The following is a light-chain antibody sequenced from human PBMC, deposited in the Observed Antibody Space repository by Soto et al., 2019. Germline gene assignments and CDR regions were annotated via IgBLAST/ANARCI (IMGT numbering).Light chain of an antibody. V-gene: IGKV1-9*01. J-gene: IGKJ4*01. CDR2: GAS. CDR3: QQLSTYPLT. CDR1: QGISSY. Sequence: DIRVTQSPPTLSASVGDRVTITCRASQGISSYLNWYQQKPGRAPKLLIYGASTLQSGVPSRFSGSGSGTDFTLTISSLQPEDFATYYCQQLSTYPLTFGGGNKVDIK.